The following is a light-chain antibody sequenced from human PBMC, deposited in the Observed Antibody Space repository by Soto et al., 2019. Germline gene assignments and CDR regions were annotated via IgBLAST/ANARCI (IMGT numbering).Light chain of an antibody. CDR2: ATS. J-gene: IGKJ1*01. CDR3: QQANSFPPT. CDR1: QGISSW. V-gene: IGKV1-12*01. Sequence: DIQMTQSPSTLSGSIGDGVTITCRASQGISSWLVWYQQKPGKAPKLLIYATSNLQSGVPSRFSGSGSGTDFTLTISSLQPEDFATYYCQQANSFPPTFGQGTKVDIK.